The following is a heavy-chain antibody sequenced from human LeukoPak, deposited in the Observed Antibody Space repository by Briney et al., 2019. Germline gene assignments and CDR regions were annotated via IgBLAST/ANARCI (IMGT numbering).Heavy chain of an antibody. J-gene: IGHJ4*02. CDR3: ARLTMVRGVISVGYFDY. Sequence: SETLSLTCTVSGGSISSYYWSWIRQPPGKGLEWIGYIYYSGSTNYNPSLKSRVTISVDTSKNQFSLKLSSVTAADTAVYYCARLTMVRGVISVGYFDYWGQGTLVTVSS. CDR2: IYYSGST. V-gene: IGHV4-59*01. D-gene: IGHD3-10*01. CDR1: GGSISSYY.